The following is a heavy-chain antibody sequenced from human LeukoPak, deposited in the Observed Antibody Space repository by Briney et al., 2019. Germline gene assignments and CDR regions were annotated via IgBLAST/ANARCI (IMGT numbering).Heavy chain of an antibody. D-gene: IGHD3-10*01. CDR3: ARSLYYYGYDGGSYIGDAFDI. CDR1: GGSINSGGYS. CDR2: IHHSGNT. J-gene: IGHJ3*02. Sequence: SETLSLTCVVSGGSINSGGYSWTWIRQPPGKGLEWIGYIHHSGNTLYHPSLQSRVTISVDRSRNQLSLKLNSVTAADTAVYYCARSLYYYGYDGGSYIGDAFDIWGQGTMVTVSS. V-gene: IGHV4-30-2*01.